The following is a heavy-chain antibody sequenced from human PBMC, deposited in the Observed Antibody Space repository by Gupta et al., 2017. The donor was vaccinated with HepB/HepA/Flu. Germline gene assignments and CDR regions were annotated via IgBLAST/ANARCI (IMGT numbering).Heavy chain of an antibody. CDR3: ARDYKWAFDF. Sequence: EVQLVESGGGLVQPGGSLRLSCATSGFTFNDYSMNWVRQAPGKGLEWLAYASLDSIYYADSVKGRFTISRDSAKNSLYLQMNSLRDEDTAVYSCARDYKWAFDFWGQGTLVAVSS. D-gene: IGHD1-1*01. V-gene: IGHV3-48*02. CDR1: GFTFNDYS. CDR2: ASLDSI. J-gene: IGHJ4*02.